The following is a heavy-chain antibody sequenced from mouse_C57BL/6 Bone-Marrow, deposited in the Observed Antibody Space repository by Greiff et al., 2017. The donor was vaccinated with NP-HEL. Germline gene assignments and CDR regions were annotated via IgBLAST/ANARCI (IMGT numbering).Heavy chain of an antibody. Sequence: EVKLVESGGGLVKPGGSLKLSCAASGFTFSDYGMHWVRTASEKGLEWVAYISSGSSTIYYADTVKGRFTISRDNAKNTLFLQMTSLRSEDTAMYFCARHYFDYWGQGTTLTVSS. CDR2: ISSGSSTI. V-gene: IGHV5-17*01. CDR3: ARHYFDY. CDR1: GFTFSDYG. J-gene: IGHJ2*01.